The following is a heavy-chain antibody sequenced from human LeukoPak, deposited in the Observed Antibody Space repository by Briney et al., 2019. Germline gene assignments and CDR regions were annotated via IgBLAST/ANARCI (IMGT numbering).Heavy chain of an antibody. V-gene: IGHV4-59*01. CDR1: GGSISSYY. J-gene: IGHJ5*02. CDR2: IYYSGST. D-gene: IGHD4-23*01. CDR3: ARDHGGNTGWFDP. Sequence: SETLSLTCTVSGGSISSYYWSWIGQPPGKGLEWIGYIYYSGSTNYNPSLKSRVTISVDTSKNQFSLKLSSVTAADTAVYYCARDHGGNTGWFDPWGQGTLVTVSS.